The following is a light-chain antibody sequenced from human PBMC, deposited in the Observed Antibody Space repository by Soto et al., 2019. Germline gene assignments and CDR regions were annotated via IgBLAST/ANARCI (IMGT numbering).Light chain of an antibody. V-gene: IGKV1-5*03. CDR2: KAS. Sequence: DIQMTQCPSALSGCVGDRVTTTCRASQTISSWLAWYQQKPGKAPKLLIYKASTLKSGVPSRFSGSGSGTEFTLTISSLQPDDFATYYCQHYNSYSEAFGQGTKVDIK. CDR1: QTISSW. J-gene: IGKJ1*01. CDR3: QHYNSYSEA.